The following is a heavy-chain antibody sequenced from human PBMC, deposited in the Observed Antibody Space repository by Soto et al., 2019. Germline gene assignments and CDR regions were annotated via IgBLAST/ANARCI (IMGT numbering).Heavy chain of an antibody. CDR2: ISYGGTNK. V-gene: IGHV3-30-3*01. CDR1: GFSFSISP. CDR3: ARDAKTYGGRPWAFNCFVS. J-gene: IGHJ5*01. D-gene: IGHD2-8*01. Sequence: GGSLRLSCAASGFSFSISPMHWVRQAPGKGPEWVALISYGGTNKFYADSVKGRFTISRENSKSTLYLQVNSLRPDDAAVYYCARDAKTYGGRPWAFNCFVSWGQGTLVTVSS.